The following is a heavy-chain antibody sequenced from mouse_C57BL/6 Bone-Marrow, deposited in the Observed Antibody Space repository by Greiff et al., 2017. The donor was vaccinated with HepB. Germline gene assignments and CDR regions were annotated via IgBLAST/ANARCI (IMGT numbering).Heavy chain of an antibody. CDR3: ARWGWLLPFDY. V-gene: IGHV1-69*01. CDR2: IDPSDSYT. CDR1: GYTFTSYW. Sequence: QVQLKQPGAELVMPGASVKLSCKASGYTFTSYWMHWVKQRPGQGLVWIGEIDPSDSYTNYNQKFKGKSTLTVDKSSSTAYMQLSSLTSEDSAVYYCARWGWLLPFDYWGQGTTLTVSS. D-gene: IGHD2-3*01. J-gene: IGHJ2*01.